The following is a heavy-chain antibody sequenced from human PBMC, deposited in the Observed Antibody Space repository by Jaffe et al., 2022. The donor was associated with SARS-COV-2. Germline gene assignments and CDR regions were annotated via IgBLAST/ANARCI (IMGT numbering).Heavy chain of an antibody. D-gene: IGHD5-18*01. CDR2: IYYTGTT. J-gene: IGHJ6*02. V-gene: IGHV4-59*12. CDR1: GGSISSFY. CDR3: ARADDSYGYPLYYYGLGV. Sequence: QVQLQESGPGLVKPSETLSVTCTVSGGSISSFYWTWIRQPPGKGLEWIGFIYYTGTTNYNPSLKSRVTISVDTSKNQFSLKLSSVTAADTAAYYCARADDSYGYPLYYYGLGVWGQGTTVTVSS.